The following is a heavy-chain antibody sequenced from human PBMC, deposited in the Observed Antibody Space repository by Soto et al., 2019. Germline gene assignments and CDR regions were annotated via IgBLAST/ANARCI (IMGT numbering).Heavy chain of an antibody. CDR1: GFTFRSFA. V-gene: IGHV3-30-3*01. CDR3: ARAGGLLLDY. J-gene: IGHJ4*02. D-gene: IGHD2-15*01. Sequence: QVQLVESGGGVVQPGRSLRFSCAASGFTFRSFARHWVRQAPGKGLEWVAVISYDGSNKYYADSVKGRFTISRDISKNTLYLQMNSLRAEDTAVYYCARAGGLLLDYWGQGTLVTVSS. CDR2: ISYDGSNK.